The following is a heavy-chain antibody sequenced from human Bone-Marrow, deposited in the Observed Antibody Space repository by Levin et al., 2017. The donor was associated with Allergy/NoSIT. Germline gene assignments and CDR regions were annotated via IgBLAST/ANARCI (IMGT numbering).Heavy chain of an antibody. CDR1: GGSVSSGSYY. J-gene: IGHJ6*02. Sequence: SETLSLTCTVSGGSVSSGSYYWSWIRQPPGKGLEWIGYIYYSGSTNYNPSLKSRVTISVDTSKNQFSLKLSSVTAADTAVYYCARGLSGEWLYYYYYYGMDVWGQGTTVTVSS. CDR2: IYYSGST. CDR3: ARGLSGEWLYYYYYYGMDV. D-gene: IGHD3-3*01. V-gene: IGHV4-61*01.